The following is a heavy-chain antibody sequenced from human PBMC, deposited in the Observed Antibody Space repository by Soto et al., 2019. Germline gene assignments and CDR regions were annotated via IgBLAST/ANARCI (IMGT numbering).Heavy chain of an antibody. J-gene: IGHJ6*02. Sequence: GPTLVNPTQTLTLTCTFSGFSLSTTGVGVGWIRQPPGKALEWLALIYWDDDKRYNPSLKSRLTITKDTSKNQVVLTMTNMDPVDTATYYCVQSRCGGDCLQSYSSHSYYGLDVWGQGTTVTVSS. V-gene: IGHV2-5*02. CDR2: IYWDDDK. CDR1: GFSLSTTGVG. CDR3: VQSRCGGDCLQSYSSHSYYGLDV. D-gene: IGHD2-21*01.